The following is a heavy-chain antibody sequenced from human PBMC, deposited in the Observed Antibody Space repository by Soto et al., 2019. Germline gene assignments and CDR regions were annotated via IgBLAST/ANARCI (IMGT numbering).Heavy chain of an antibody. J-gene: IGHJ3*02. CDR3: ARGRGARQAFEI. D-gene: IGHD3-10*01. Sequence: EVQLVEFGGGLVQPGGSLRLSCAASGFTVSSNYMSWVRQAPGKGLEWVSVIYSGGSTDHADSVKGRFTISRDNSNNTLYLQMNSLRAGDTAVYYCARGRGARQAFEIWGHGTMVTVSS. V-gene: IGHV3-66*01. CDR1: GFTVSSNY. CDR2: IYSGGST.